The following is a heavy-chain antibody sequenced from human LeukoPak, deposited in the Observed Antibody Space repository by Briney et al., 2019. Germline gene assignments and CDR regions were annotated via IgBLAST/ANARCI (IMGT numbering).Heavy chain of an antibody. CDR1: GYTFTSYG. D-gene: IGHD5-24*01. V-gene: IGHV1-18*01. CDR2: ISAYNGNT. Sequence: ASVKVSCKASGYTFTSYGISWVRQAPGQGLEWMGWISAYNGNTNYAQKLQGRVTMTTDTSTSTAYMELRSLRSDDTAVYYCARRAGWRWLQPYRNYFDYWGQGTLVTVSS. J-gene: IGHJ4*02. CDR3: ARRAGWRWLQPYRNYFDY.